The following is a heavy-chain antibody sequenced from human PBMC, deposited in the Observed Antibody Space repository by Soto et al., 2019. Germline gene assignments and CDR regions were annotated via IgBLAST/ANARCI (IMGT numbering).Heavy chain of an antibody. V-gene: IGHV4-59*01. Sequence: PSETLSLTRTVSGGSMSSYYWSWIRQPPGKGLEWIGYIYYSGSTNYNPSLKSRVTISVDTSKNQFSLKLSSVTAADTAVYYCARCPSQIRAFDIWGQGTMVTVSS. D-gene: IGHD5-18*01. CDR2: IYYSGST. CDR3: ARCPSQIRAFDI. CDR1: GGSMSSYY. J-gene: IGHJ3*02.